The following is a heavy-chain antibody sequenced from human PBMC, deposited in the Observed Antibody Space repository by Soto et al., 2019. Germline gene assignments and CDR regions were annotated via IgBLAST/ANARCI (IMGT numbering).Heavy chain of an antibody. CDR1: GFTFSNTW. V-gene: IGHV3-15*01. D-gene: IGHD2-21*02. J-gene: IGHJ4*02. Sequence: EVQLVESGGGLVKPGGSLRLSCAASGFTFSNTWMSWVRQAPGKGLEWVGRIKARTEGGTTDYAAPVKGRFNISRDDSKNTLYLQMNSLKTEDTAVYYCTSVVVTATTDYWGQGTLVTVSS. CDR3: TSVVVTATTDY. CDR2: IKARTEGGTT.